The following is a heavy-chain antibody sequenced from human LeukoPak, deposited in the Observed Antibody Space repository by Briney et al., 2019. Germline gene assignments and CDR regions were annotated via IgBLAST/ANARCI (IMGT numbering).Heavy chain of an antibody. CDR2: ISNSGTT. CDR1: GASVTSGGYF. CDR3: ARDVVVTSSPDAFDF. D-gene: IGHD2-21*02. J-gene: IGHJ3*01. Sequence: SETLSLTCTVSGASVTSGGYFWTWIRQHPGKGLDWIGYISNSGTTAYNPSFKSRLFISLDTSKNQFSLRLSSVTAADTAVYYCARDVVVTSSPDAFDFWGQGTMVTVSS. V-gene: IGHV4-31*03.